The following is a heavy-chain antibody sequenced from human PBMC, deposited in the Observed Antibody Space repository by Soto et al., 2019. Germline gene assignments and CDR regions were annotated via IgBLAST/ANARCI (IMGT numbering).Heavy chain of an antibody. D-gene: IGHD5-18*01. Sequence: SGPTLVNPTQTLTLTSTFSGFSLSTSGMCVSWIRQPPGKALEWLALIDWDDDKYYSTSLKTRLTISKDTSKNQVVLTMTNMDPGDTATYYCARTGGNSSNALAIDYWGQGTLVTVSS. CDR2: IDWDDDK. J-gene: IGHJ4*02. CDR1: GFSLSTSGMC. V-gene: IGHV2-70*01. CDR3: ARTGGNSSNALAIDY.